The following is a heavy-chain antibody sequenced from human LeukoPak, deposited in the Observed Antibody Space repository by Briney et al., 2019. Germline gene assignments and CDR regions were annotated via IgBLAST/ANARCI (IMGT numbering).Heavy chain of an antibody. CDR2: ISYDGSSK. J-gene: IGHJ4*02. V-gene: IGHV3-30*04. CDR1: GFTFSNYA. Sequence: PGGSLRLSCAASGFTFSNYAMHWVRQAPGKGLEWVAVISYDGSSKYSADSVKGRFTISRDHSKNTLDLQMNSLRGEGTAVYYCARDSTDGVIPRELHPPFDYWGQGVLVTVSS. D-gene: IGHD1-7*01. CDR3: ARDSTDGVIPRELHPPFDY.